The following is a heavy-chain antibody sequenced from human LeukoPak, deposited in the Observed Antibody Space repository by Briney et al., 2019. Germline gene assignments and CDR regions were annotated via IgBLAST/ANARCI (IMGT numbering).Heavy chain of an antibody. Sequence: ASVKVSCKASGYTFTSYYMHWVRQAPGQGLEWMGIINPSGGSTSYAQKFQGRLTMTRHTSTITVYMELSSLRSEDTAVYYCARSRIVVVKWYFDLWGRGTLVTVSS. V-gene: IGHV1-46*01. D-gene: IGHD3-22*01. J-gene: IGHJ2*01. CDR1: GYTFTSYY. CDR3: ARSRIVVVKWYFDL. CDR2: INPSGGST.